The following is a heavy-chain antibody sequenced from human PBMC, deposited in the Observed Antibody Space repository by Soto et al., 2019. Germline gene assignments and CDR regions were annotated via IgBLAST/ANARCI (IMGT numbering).Heavy chain of an antibody. D-gene: IGHD2-2*01. Sequence: QVQLQESGPGLVKPSQTLSLTCTVSGGSISSGGYYWSWIRQHPGKGLEWIGYIYYSGSTYYNPSLKSRVTRSVDTSKNPFSLKLSSVTAADTAVYYCARWVVVPAAHGMDVWGQGTTVTVSS. J-gene: IGHJ6*02. CDR2: IYYSGST. CDR3: ARWVVVPAAHGMDV. V-gene: IGHV4-31*03. CDR1: GGSISSGGYY.